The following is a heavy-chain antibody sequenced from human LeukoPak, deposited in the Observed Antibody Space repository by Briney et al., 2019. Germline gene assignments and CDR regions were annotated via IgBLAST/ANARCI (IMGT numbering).Heavy chain of an antibody. J-gene: IGHJ4*02. CDR3: ARDGYTPKTGSDYYFDY. V-gene: IGHV1-46*01. D-gene: IGHD5-24*01. Sequence: ASVKVSCKASGYTFTSYYMHWVRQAPGQGLEWMGIINPSDGSTSYAQKFQGRVTMTRDTSTSTVYMELSSLRSEDTAVYYCARDGYTPKTGSDYYFDYWGQGTLVTVSS. CDR1: GYTFTSYY. CDR2: INPSDGST.